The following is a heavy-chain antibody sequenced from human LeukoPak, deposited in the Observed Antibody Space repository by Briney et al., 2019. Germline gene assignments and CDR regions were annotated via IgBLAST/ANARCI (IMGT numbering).Heavy chain of an antibody. Sequence: SLRLSCAASGFTFDDYAMHWVRQAPGKGLEWVSGISWNSGSIGYADSVKGRFTISRDNAKNSLYLQMNSLRAEDTALYYCAKDMGGYGSGSPQGYYGMDVWGQGTTVTVSS. CDR3: AKDMGGYGSGSPQGYYGMDV. D-gene: IGHD3-10*01. J-gene: IGHJ6*02. V-gene: IGHV3-9*01. CDR2: ISWNSGSI. CDR1: GFTFDDYA.